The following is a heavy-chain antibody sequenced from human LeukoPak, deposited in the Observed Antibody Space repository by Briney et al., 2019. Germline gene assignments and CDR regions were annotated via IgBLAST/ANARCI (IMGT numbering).Heavy chain of an antibody. Sequence: SETLSLTCTVSGVSTSSSSYSWGWIRQPPGKGLEWIGSIYYSGSTYYNPSLKRRVTISVDTSNTKFSLKLRSVTAAATAAYYCARDDYGGETWFDPWGQGTLVTVSS. J-gene: IGHJ5*02. CDR3: ARDDYGGETWFDP. V-gene: IGHV4-39*07. CDR1: GVSTSSSSYS. CDR2: IYYSGST. D-gene: IGHD4-23*01.